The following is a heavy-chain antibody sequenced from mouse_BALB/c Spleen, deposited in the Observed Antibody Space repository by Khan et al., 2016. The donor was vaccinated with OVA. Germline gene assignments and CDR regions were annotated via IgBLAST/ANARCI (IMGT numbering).Heavy chain of an antibody. J-gene: IGHJ3*01. V-gene: IGHV1-4*01. CDR1: GYTFTSYT. CDR2: INPSNGYT. CDR3: VREGAYHRNDGWFAY. Sequence: VQLQQSGAELARPGASVKMSCKASGYTFTSYTIHWIKKRPGQGLEWIGYINPSNGYTNYNQKFKDKATLTTDKSSTTAYLQLSSLTSDDSAVXNCVREGAYHRNDGWFAYWGQGTLVTVSA. D-gene: IGHD2-14*01.